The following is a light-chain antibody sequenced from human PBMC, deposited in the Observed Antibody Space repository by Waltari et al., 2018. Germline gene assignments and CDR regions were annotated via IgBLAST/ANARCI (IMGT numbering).Light chain of an antibody. Sequence: IVMTQSPATLSVSPVESATLSCRASQSVSNNLACYQQKPDQPPRLLIYGASTWATCIPAMCNGSGSGTEFTLTISSMQSEDGAVYYCQQYNNWPPITFGQGTRLEIK. CDR3: QQYNNWPPIT. CDR1: QSVSNN. CDR2: GAS. V-gene: IGKV3-15*01. J-gene: IGKJ5*01.